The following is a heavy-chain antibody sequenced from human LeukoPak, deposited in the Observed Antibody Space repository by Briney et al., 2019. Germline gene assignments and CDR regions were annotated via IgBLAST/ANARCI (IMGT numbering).Heavy chain of an antibody. V-gene: IGHV3-7*03. CDR1: GFTFNRYW. Sequence: GGSLRLSCAASGFTFNRYWMSWVRQAPGKGPEWVANIKQDGSEIYYVDSVKGRFTISRDNAKNSLYLQMNSLGAEDTAVYYCARDKIVGATNFDYWGQGTLVTVSS. CDR3: ARDKIVGATNFDY. J-gene: IGHJ4*02. CDR2: IKQDGSEI. D-gene: IGHD1-26*01.